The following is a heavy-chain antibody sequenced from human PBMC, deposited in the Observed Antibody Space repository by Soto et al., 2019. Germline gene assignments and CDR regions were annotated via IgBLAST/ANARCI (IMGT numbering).Heavy chain of an antibody. CDR2: IIYDGSTK. D-gene: IGHD3-10*01. Sequence: QVQLVEAGGGVVQPGRSLRLSCAASGFTFSSYGMHWVRQAPGKGLEWVAVIIYDGSTKYYADSVKGRFTXSRDXSKXXXXXXXXXXXXXXXAXYYCAKDRMGAGVRGYFDYWGQGTLVTVSS. CDR1: GFTFSSYG. CDR3: AKDRMGAGVRGYFDY. J-gene: IGHJ4*02. V-gene: IGHV3-30*03.